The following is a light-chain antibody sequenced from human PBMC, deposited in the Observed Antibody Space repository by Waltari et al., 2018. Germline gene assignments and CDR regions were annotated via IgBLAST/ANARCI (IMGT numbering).Light chain of an antibody. CDR1: SSDVGSYNL. CDR2: EVN. V-gene: IGLV2-23*02. J-gene: IGLJ2*01. Sequence: QSALTQPASVSGSPEQSITISCTGTSSDVGSYNLVSWYQQHPGNAPKLMISEVNERPSGVSIRCSGSKSGNTASLTISGLQAEDEADYYCCSYAGSNTVLFGGGTKLTVL. CDR3: CSYAGSNTVL.